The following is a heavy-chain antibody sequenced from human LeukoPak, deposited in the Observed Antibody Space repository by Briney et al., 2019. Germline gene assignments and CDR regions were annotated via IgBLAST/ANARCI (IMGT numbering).Heavy chain of an antibody. D-gene: IGHD2-2*01. V-gene: IGHV3-23*01. CDR1: GFTFSSYA. J-gene: IGHJ4*02. CDR2: ISGSGGST. CDR3: AKGDPRYCSSTSCYYFDY. Sequence: PGGSLRLSCAASGFTFSSYAMSWVRQAPGKGLEWVSAISGSGGSTYYADSVKGRFTISRDNSKNTLYLQMNSLRAEDTAVYYCAKGDPRYCSSTSCYYFDYWGQGTLVTVSS.